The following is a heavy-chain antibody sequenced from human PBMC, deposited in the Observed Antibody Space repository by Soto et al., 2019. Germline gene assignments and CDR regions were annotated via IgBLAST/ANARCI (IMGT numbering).Heavy chain of an antibody. V-gene: IGHV4-59*01. CDR2: IYYSGST. CDR1: GGSISIYY. Sequence: PSETLSLTCTVSGGSISIYYWSWIHHPPGKGLEWIGYIYYSGSTNYNPSLKSRVTISVDTSKNQFSLKLSSVTAADTAVYYCARSNYGDYVAEGLDYGMDVWGQGTTVTVSS. D-gene: IGHD4-17*01. CDR3: ARSNYGDYVAEGLDYGMDV. J-gene: IGHJ6*02.